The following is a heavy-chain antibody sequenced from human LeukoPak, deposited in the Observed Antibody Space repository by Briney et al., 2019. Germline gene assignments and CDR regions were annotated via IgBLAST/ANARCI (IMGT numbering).Heavy chain of an antibody. CDR1: GASINIYTYY. J-gene: IGHJ3*02. Sequence: SETLSLTCTVSGASINIYTYYWGWIRQPPGKGLEWIGSVSYSGSPYYDPSLTSRATISVDTSRNQVSLKLTSVTAADTAVYYCARGPSGLRSPFNTWGQGTTVTVSS. CDR3: ARGPSGLRSPFNT. D-gene: IGHD5-12*01. V-gene: IGHV4-39*07. CDR2: VSYSGSP.